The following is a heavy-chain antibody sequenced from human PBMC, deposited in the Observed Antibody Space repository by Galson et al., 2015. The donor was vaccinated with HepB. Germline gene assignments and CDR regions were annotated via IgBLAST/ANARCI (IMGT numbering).Heavy chain of an antibody. J-gene: IGHJ6*02. V-gene: IGHV3-21*01. CDR2: ISSSSSYI. Sequence: SLRLSCAASGFTFSSYSMNWVRQAPGKGLEWVSSISSSSSYIYYADSVKGRFTISRDNAKNSLYLQMNSLRAEDTAVYYCARGAGYSSSSFFLSDYYYGMDVWGQGTTVTVSS. CDR3: ARGAGYSSSSFFLSDYYYGMDV. D-gene: IGHD6-6*01. CDR1: GFTFSSYS.